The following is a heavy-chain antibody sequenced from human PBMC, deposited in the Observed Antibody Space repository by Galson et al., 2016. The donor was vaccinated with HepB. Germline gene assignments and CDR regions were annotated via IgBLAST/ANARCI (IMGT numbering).Heavy chain of an antibody. CDR3: ARLEFYDSGIDY. D-gene: IGHD3-22*01. CDR1: GYNFTNFW. Sequence: QSGAEVKKPGDSLKISCKASGYNFTNFWIGWVRQMPGKGLEWVAIIDPSDSDTKYSPSFQGQVTISADKSVNTAYLQWSSLQASDTAIYFCARLEFYDSGIDYWGQGTVVIVSS. CDR2: IDPSDSDT. V-gene: IGHV5-51*03. J-gene: IGHJ4*02.